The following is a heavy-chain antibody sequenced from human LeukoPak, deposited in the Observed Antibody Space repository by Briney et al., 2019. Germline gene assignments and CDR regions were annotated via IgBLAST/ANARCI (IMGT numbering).Heavy chain of an antibody. Sequence: PSETLSLTCAVYGGSFSGYYWSWIRQPPGKGLEWIGEINHSGSTNYNPSLKSRVTISVDTSKNQFSLKLSSVTAADTAVYYCARGNYYGSGSPENFDYWGQGTLVTVSS. CDR2: INHSGST. D-gene: IGHD3-10*01. CDR3: ARGNYYGSGSPENFDY. J-gene: IGHJ4*02. CDR1: GGSFSGYY. V-gene: IGHV4-34*01.